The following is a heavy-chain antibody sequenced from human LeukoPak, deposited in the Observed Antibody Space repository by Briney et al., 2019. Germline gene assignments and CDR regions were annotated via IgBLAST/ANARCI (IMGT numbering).Heavy chain of an antibody. Sequence: GGSLRLSCAASGFTFSSYGMHWVRQAPGKGREWVAVIWYDGSNKYYADSVKGRFTISRDNSKNTLYLQMNSLRAEDTAVYYCAKDYYGSGRPRQIDYWGQGTLVTVSS. D-gene: IGHD3-10*01. CDR2: IWYDGSNK. J-gene: IGHJ4*02. V-gene: IGHV3-33*06. CDR1: GFTFSSYG. CDR3: AKDYYGSGRPRQIDY.